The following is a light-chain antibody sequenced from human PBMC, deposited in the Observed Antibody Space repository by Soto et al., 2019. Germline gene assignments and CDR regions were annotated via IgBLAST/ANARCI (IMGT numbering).Light chain of an antibody. Sequence: DMHMTRSPSSVSASVIDIVTITFLASQGIRNDLGWYQQKPGKAPKRLIYAASSLQSGVPSRFSGSGSGTEFTLTISSLQPEDFATYYCLQHNSYSWTFGQGTKVDI. CDR2: AAS. V-gene: IGKV1-17*01. CDR1: QGIRND. CDR3: LQHNSYSWT. J-gene: IGKJ1*01.